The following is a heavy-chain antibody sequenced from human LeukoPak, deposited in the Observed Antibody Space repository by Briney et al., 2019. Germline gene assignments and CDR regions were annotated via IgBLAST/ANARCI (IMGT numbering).Heavy chain of an antibody. Sequence: ASVKVSCKASGYTFTGYYMHWVRQAPGQGLEWMGWINPNSGGTNYAQKFQGRATMTRDTSISTAYMELSRLRSEDTAVYYCASGTTDIVVVPATLRNYYFDYWGQGTLVTVSS. V-gene: IGHV1-2*02. CDR1: GYTFTGYY. D-gene: IGHD2-2*01. J-gene: IGHJ4*02. CDR3: ASGTTDIVVVPATLRNYYFDY. CDR2: INPNSGGT.